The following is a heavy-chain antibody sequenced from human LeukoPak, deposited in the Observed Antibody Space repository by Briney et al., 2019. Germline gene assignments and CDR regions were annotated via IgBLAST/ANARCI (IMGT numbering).Heavy chain of an antibody. J-gene: IGHJ6*03. V-gene: IGHV4-59*01. CDR3: ARLYQQSKWKYYYYYMDV. CDR2: VFDSGST. Sequence: SETLSLTCSVSGASFSTNYWSWIRQPPGRGLEWIGYVFDSGSTNYNPSLKSRVTISVDTSTKQFSLSLSSVTAADTAVYYCARLYQQSKWKYYYYYMDVWGKGTAVTVSS. CDR1: GASFSTNY. D-gene: IGHD1-1*01.